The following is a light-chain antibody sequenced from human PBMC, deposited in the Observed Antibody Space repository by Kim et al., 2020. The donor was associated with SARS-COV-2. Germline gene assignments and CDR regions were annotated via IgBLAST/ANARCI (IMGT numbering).Light chain of an antibody. CDR1: QVIRKF. V-gene: IGKV1-33*01. J-gene: IGKJ5*01. CDR3: QQNDAFPIT. Sequence: ASVGDKVTITCQATQVIRKFLNWYQQRPGKAPQLLIYDVSNLQTGVPSRFSGSGYGTEFTLTISSLQPEDFATYYCQQNDAFPITFGQGTRLEIK. CDR2: DVS.